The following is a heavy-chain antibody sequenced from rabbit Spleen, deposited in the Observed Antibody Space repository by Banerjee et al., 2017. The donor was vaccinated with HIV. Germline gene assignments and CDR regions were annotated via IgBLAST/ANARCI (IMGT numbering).Heavy chain of an antibody. CDR3: ARDTGSSFSSYAMAL. D-gene: IGHD8-1*01. CDR2: IDTGSSGFT. Sequence: QSLEESGGDLVKPGASLTLTCIASGVSFSGNSYMCWVRQAPGKGLEWIACIDTGSSGFTYFASWAKGRFTISKTSSTTVTLQMTSLTAADTATYFCARDTGSSFSSYAMALWGPGTLVTVS. V-gene: IGHV1S40*01. CDR1: GVSFSGNSY. J-gene: IGHJ6*01.